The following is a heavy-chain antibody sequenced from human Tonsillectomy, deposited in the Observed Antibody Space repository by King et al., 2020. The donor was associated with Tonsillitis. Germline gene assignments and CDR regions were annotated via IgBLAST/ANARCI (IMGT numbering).Heavy chain of an antibody. CDR2: IYHIGST. CDR3: ARVVVISWFDP. CDR1: GGSISSGGYS. Sequence: LQLQESGSGLVKPSQTLSLTCAVSGGSISSGGYSWSWIRQPPGKGLEWIGYIYHIGSTYYNPSLKSRVTISVDRSKNQFSLKLSSVTAADTAVYYCARVVVISWFDPWGQGTLVTVSS. V-gene: IGHV4-30-2*01. D-gene: IGHD3-22*01. J-gene: IGHJ5*02.